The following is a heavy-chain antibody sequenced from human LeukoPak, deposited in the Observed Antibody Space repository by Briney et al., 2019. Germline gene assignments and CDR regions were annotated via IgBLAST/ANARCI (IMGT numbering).Heavy chain of an antibody. D-gene: IGHD2-2*01. J-gene: IGHJ4*02. CDR2: ISAYNGNT. Sequence: ASVKVSCKASGYTFTSYGISWVRQAPGQGLEWMGWISAYNGNTNYAQKLQGRVTMTTDTSTSTAYMELRSLRSDDTAVYYCARDRQDIVVVPAAIMGMGDYWGQGTLVTVSS. CDR3: ARDRQDIVVVPAAIMGMGDY. CDR1: GYTFTSYG. V-gene: IGHV1-18*01.